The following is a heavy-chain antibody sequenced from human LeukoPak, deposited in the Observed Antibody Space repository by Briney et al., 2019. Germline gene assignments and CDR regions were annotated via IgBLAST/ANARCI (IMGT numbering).Heavy chain of an antibody. J-gene: IGHJ4*02. D-gene: IGHD5-18*01. V-gene: IGHV1-69*13. CDR1: GGTFSSYA. CDR2: IIPIFGTA. CDR3: ARGDIQLWFFDY. Sequence: GASVKVSCKASGGTFSSYAISWVRQAPGQGLEWMGGIIPIFGTANYAQKFQGRVTITADESTSTAYMELSGLRSEDTAVYYCARGDIQLWFFDYWGQGTLVTVSS.